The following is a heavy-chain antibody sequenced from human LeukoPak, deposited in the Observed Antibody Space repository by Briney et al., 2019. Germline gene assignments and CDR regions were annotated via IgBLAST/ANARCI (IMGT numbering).Heavy chain of an antibody. CDR1: GFTFSSYV. V-gene: IGHV3-64D*09. D-gene: IGHD2-15*01. Sequence: PGGSLRLSCSASGFTFSSYVMHWVRQAPGKGLEYVSGISSNGDRTYYADSVKGGFIISRDNSKNTLYLQMSSLRAEDTAVYYCVKVGCSGGTCYWAYFQHWGQGTLVTVSS. CDR2: ISSNGDRT. CDR3: VKVGCSGGTCYWAYFQH. J-gene: IGHJ1*01.